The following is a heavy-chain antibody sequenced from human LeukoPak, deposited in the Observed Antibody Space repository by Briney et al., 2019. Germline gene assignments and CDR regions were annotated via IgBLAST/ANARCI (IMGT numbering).Heavy chain of an antibody. D-gene: IGHD2-2*01. J-gene: IGHJ4*02. CDR3: ARVAVVVPAAIDY. V-gene: IGHV1-2*02. Sequence: ASVKVSCKASGYTFTDHYLHWLRQAPGQGLEWMGWINPNSGGTDYAQKFQGRVTMTRDTSISTAYMELSRLRSDDTAVYYCARVAVVVPAAIDYWGQGTLVTVSS. CDR1: GYTFTDHY. CDR2: INPNSGGT.